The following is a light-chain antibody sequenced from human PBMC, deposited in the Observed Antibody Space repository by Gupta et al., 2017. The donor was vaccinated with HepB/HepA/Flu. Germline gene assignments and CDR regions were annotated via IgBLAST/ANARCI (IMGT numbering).Light chain of an antibody. J-gene: IGKJ2*01. CDR1: QSLLESNGHNY. CDR2: LGS. CDR3: RHGVPTPYT. V-gene: IGKV2-28*01. Sequence: DIVTTQRPLTLPVTTGEPASISCRASQSLLESNGHNYLDWYVQKPGQSPQLLIYLGSKRAYGVPDRISGSGRGTDFTLKISRGDADNVGVYHCRHGVPTPYTFGQGTKLKTK.